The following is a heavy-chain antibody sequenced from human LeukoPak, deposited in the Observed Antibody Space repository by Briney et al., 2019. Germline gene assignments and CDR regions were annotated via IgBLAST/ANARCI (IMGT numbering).Heavy chain of an antibody. J-gene: IGHJ4*02. CDR1: GDSVSSKSV. Sequence: SQTLSLTCAISGDSVSSKSVWNWIRQSPSRGLEWLGRIYYRSKWSNNYAVSVKSRITINPDTSKNQFSLQLSSVTAEDTAVYYCARGDQNFDYWGQGTLVTVSS. D-gene: IGHD5-24*01. CDR3: ARGDQNFDY. CDR2: IYYRSKWSN. V-gene: IGHV6-1*01.